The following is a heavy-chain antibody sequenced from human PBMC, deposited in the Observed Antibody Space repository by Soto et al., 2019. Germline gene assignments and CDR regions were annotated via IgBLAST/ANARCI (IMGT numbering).Heavy chain of an antibody. CDR2: IWYDGSNK. CDR3: ARAPVATYYFDY. CDR1: GFTFSSYG. V-gene: IGHV3-33*01. Sequence: ESVGGVVQPGRSLRLSCAASGFTFSSYGMHWVRQAPGKGLEWVAVIWYDGSNKYYADSVKGRFTISRDNSKNTLYLQMNSLRAEDTAVYYCARAPVATYYFDYWGQGTLVTVSS. J-gene: IGHJ4*02. D-gene: IGHD5-12*01.